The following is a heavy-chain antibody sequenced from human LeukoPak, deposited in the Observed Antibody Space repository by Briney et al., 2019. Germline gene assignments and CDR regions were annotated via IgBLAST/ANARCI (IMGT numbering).Heavy chain of an antibody. CDR3: ARGVSSSWYYFDY. D-gene: IGHD6-13*01. CDR1: GGSFSGYY. J-gene: IGHJ4*02. V-gene: IGHV4-34*01. Sequence: SETLSLTCAVSGGSFSGYYWTWIRQPPGKGLEWIGEINHSGSANYNPSLKSRVTISLDTSKNQFSLKLSSVTAADTAVYYCARGVSSSWYYFDYWGQGTLVTVSS. CDR2: INHSGSA.